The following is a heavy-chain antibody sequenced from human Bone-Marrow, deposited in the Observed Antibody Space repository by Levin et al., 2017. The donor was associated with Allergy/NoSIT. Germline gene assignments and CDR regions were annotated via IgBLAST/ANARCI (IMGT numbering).Heavy chain of an antibody. CDR2: IYYSGST. D-gene: IGHD2-21*02. CDR1: GGSISSYY. CDR3: ARAVTVMFQPIDY. V-gene: IGHV4-59*01. J-gene: IGHJ4*02. Sequence: PSETLSLTCTVSGGSISSYYWSWIRQPPGKGLEWIGYIYYSGSTNYNPSLKSRVTISVDTSKNQFSLKLSSVTAADTAMYYCARAVTVMFQPIDYWGQGTLVTVSS.